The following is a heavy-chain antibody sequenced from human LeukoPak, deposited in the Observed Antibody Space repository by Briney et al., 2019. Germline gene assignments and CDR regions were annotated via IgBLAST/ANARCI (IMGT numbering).Heavy chain of an antibody. J-gene: IGHJ5*02. CDR3: ARTPGYCSGGNCYRWFDP. D-gene: IGHD2-15*01. CDR1: GGSISSYY. Sequence: SETLSLTCTVSGGSISSYYWSWIRQPPGKGLEWIGYIYYSGSTNYNPSLKSRVTISVDTSKNQFSLKLSSVTAADTAVYYCARTPGYCSGGNCYRWFDPWGQGTLVTVSS. CDR2: IYYSGST. V-gene: IGHV4-59*08.